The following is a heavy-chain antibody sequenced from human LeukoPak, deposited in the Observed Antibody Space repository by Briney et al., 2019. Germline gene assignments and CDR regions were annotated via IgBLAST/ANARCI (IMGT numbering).Heavy chain of an antibody. CDR1: GFNFNNAW. D-gene: IGHD4-17*01. CDR2: IKSKSDGGTT. CDR3: TTGTLTSDY. V-gene: IGHV3-15*01. Sequence: GGTLRLSCAASGFNFNNAWMNWVRQAPGKGLEWVGRIKSKSDGGTTDNAAPVKGRFTISKDDSKNTLYLQMNSLKTEDTGIYYCTTGTLTSDYWGQGTLVTVSS. J-gene: IGHJ4*02.